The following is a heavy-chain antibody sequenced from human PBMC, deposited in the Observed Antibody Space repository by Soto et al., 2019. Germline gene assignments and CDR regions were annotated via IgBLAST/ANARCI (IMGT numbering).Heavy chain of an antibody. CDR2: ISPGSRYP. CDR3: VRGGGGGLFDP. D-gene: IGHD2-15*01. J-gene: IGHJ5*02. V-gene: IGHV3-11*06. Sequence: PGGTLRLSCAGSGFTFGDSYMSWIRQAPGKGLEWLSYISPGSRYPAYADSVKGRFTISRDNAKRSLYLQMMSLTAEDAAIYYCVRGGGGGLFDPWGQGTMVTVSS. CDR1: GFTFGDSY.